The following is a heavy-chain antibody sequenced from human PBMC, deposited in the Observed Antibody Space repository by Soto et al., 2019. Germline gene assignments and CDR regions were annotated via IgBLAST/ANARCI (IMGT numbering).Heavy chain of an antibody. J-gene: IGHJ4*02. D-gene: IGHD3-10*01. CDR2: IDEYGSTI. CDR3: TSDIGGKGAY. Sequence: PGGSLRLSCAASGFTFSSYWMHWVRQVPGKGLLWVSRIDEYGSTINYADSVKGRFTISRDNDRNTLYLEMNSLRAEDTALYYCTSDIGGKGAYWGPGTLVTVSS. V-gene: IGHV3-74*01. CDR1: GFTFSSYW.